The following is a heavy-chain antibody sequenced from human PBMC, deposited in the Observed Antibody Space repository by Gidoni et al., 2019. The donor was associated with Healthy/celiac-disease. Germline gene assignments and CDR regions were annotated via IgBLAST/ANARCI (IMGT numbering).Heavy chain of an antibody. Sequence: EVQLVESGGGLVKPGGSLRLSCAASAFTFSSYSMNWVRQAPGKGLEWVSSISSSSSYIYYADSVKGRFTISRDNAKNSLYLQMNSLRAEDTAVYYCAPNRNYYYGMDVWGQGTTVTVSS. J-gene: IGHJ6*02. CDR3: APNRNYYYGMDV. CDR1: AFTFSSYS. CDR2: ISSSSSYI. V-gene: IGHV3-21*01.